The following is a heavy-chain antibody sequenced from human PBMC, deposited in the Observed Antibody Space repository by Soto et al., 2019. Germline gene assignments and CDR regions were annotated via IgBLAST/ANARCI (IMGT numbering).Heavy chain of an antibody. J-gene: IGHJ3*02. D-gene: IGHD6-19*01. CDR1: GYTFTSYG. V-gene: IGHV1-18*01. Sequence: ASVKVSCKASGYTFTSYGISWVRQAPGQGLEWMGWISAYNGNTNYAQKLQGRVTMTTDTSTSTAYMELRSLRSDDTAVYYCARARDLSSGWYRGAFDIWGQGTMVTVSS. CDR3: ARARDLSSGWYRGAFDI. CDR2: ISAYNGNT.